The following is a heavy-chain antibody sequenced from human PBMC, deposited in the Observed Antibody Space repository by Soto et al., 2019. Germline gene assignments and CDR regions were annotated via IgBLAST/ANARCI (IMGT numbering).Heavy chain of an antibody. V-gene: IGHV4-61*08. CDR2: IYYSGST. J-gene: IGHJ4*02. Sequence: PSETLSLTCAVSGGSISSGGYSWNWVRQPPGKGLEWIGYIYYSGSTNYNPSLKSRVTISVDTSKNQFSLKLSSVTAADTAVYYCARQDVWSLDYWGQGTLVTVSS. D-gene: IGHD3-10*01. CDR1: GGSISSGGYS. CDR3: ARQDVWSLDY.